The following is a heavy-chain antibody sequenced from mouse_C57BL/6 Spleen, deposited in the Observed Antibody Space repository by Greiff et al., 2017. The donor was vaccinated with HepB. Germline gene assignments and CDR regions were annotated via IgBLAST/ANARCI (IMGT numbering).Heavy chain of an antibody. V-gene: IGHV1-22*01. CDR3: AREGVRRGRFAD. Sequence: EVQLQQSGPELVKPGASVKMSCKASGYTFTDYNMHWVKQSHGKSLEWIGYINPNNGGTSYNQKFKGKATLTVNTSSSTAYMELRSLTSEDSAVYYCAREGVRRGRFADGGQRTLFTVSA. D-gene: IGHD5-1*01. J-gene: IGHJ3*01. CDR2: INPNNGGT. CDR1: GYTFTDYN.